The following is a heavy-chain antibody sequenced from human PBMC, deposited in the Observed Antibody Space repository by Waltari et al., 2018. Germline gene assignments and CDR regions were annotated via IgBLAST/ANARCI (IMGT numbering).Heavy chain of an antibody. D-gene: IGHD2-2*01. J-gene: IGHJ3*02. V-gene: IGHV4-38-2*01. CDR2: IYHSGST. Sequence: QVQLQESGPGLVKPSETLSLTCAVSGYSISSGYYWGWIRQPPGKGLEWIGSIYHSGSTYYNPSLKSRVTISVDTSKNQFSLKPSSVTAADTAVYYCARGDIVVVPAASDAFDIWGQGTMVTVSS. CDR1: GYSISSGYY. CDR3: ARGDIVVVPAASDAFDI.